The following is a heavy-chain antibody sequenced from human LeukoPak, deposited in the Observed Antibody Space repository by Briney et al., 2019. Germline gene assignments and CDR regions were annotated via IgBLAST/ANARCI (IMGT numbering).Heavy chain of an antibody. J-gene: IGHJ3*02. V-gene: IGHV1-2*02. CDR2: INPNSGGT. D-gene: IGHD2-2*01. CDR3: ARDREYCSSTSCYTDAFDI. Sequence: ASVKVSCKASGYTFTGYYMHWVRQAPGQGLEWMGWINPNSGGTNYAQKFQGRVTMTRDTSISTAYMELSRLRSDDTAVYYCARDREYCSSTSCYTDAFDIWGQGTMVTVSS. CDR1: GYTFTGYY.